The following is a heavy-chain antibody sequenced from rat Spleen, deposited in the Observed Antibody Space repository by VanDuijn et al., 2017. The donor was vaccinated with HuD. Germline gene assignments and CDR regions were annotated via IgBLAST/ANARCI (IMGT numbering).Heavy chain of an antibody. CDR3: TRGLPGYNGRYFDF. V-gene: IGHV5-7*01. D-gene: IGHD1-4*01. J-gene: IGHJ1*01. CDR2: ISYDGTTT. Sequence: EVQLVESGGGLVQPGRSMKLSCVASGFTFSDYYMAWVRQAPKTGLEWVATISYDGTTTSYRDSVKGRFTISRDNAKSTLYLQMDNLRSEDTATYYCTRGLPGYNGRYFDFWGPGTMVTVSS. CDR1: GFTFSDYY.